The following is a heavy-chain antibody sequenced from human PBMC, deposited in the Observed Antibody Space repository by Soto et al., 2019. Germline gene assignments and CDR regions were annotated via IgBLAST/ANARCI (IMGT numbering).Heavy chain of an antibody. CDR2: IWYDGSNK. J-gene: IGHJ5*02. CDR3: ARDPRGSSSHDGWFDL. Sequence: QVQLVESGGGVVQPGRSLRLSCAASGFTFSSDGMHWVRQAPGKGLEWVAVIWYDGSNKYYADSVKGRFTISRDNSKNTLYLQMSSLRAEETAVYYCARDPRGSSSHDGWFDLWGQGTLVTVSS. D-gene: IGHD6-13*01. V-gene: IGHV3-33*01. CDR1: GFTFSSDG.